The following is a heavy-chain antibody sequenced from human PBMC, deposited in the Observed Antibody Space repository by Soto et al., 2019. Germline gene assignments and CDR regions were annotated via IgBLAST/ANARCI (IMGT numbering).Heavy chain of an antibody. V-gene: IGHV3-43D*04. CDR3: AKDISRGPTKNYDFWSGPDY. CDR2: ISWDGSNR. J-gene: IGHJ4*02. Sequence: SLRLSCAASGFTFDEYAMHWVRQPPGKGLEWVSLISWDGSNRYYADSVQGRFTISRDNSKYSLYLEMDSLRPEDTALYYCAKDISRGPTKNYDFWSGPDYWGQGTLVTVSS. CDR1: GFTFDEYA. D-gene: IGHD3-3*01.